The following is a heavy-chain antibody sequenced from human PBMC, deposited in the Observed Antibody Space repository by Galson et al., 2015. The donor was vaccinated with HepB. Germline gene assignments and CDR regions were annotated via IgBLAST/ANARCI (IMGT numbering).Heavy chain of an antibody. CDR3: ARVLSYGSGIYYNTFDS. Sequence: PALVKPTQSLTLACTFSGFSLTTGGVGVGWIRQPPGKALEWLALIFWDDDKRYSPSLKSRLTIIKDTSKNQVVLTMTNMDPVDTGTYFCARVLSYGSGIYYNTFDSWGQGTLVTVSS. D-gene: IGHD3-10*01. J-gene: IGHJ4*02. V-gene: IGHV2-5*02. CDR2: IFWDDDK. CDR1: GFSLTTGGVG.